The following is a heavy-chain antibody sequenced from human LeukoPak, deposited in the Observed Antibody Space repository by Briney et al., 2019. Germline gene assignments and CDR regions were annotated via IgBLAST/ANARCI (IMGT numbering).Heavy chain of an antibody. V-gene: IGHV4-34*01. D-gene: IGHD5-18*01. CDR1: GGSFSGYY. CDR3: ARARGYSYGLYYYYYDMDV. J-gene: IGHJ6*02. Sequence: SETLSLTCAVYGGSFSGYYWSWIRQPPGKGLEWIGEINHSGSTNYNPSLKSRVTISVDTSKNQFSLKLSSVTAADTAVYYCARARGYSYGLYYYYYDMDVWGQGTTVTVSS. CDR2: INHSGST.